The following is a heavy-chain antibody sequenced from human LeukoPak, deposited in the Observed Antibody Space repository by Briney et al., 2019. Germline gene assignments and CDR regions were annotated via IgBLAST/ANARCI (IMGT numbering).Heavy chain of an antibody. J-gene: IGHJ4*02. CDR3: AIDRGYTQGN. V-gene: IGHV3-74*01. CDR1: GFTFSTYW. CDR2: IKSDGSST. D-gene: IGHD5-12*01. Sequence: GGSLRLTCAVYGFTFSTYWMNWIRQAPGKGLVWVSHIKSDGSSTSYADSVKGRFTISRDNAKNTLYLQMNSLRAEDTAVYYCAIDRGYTQGNGAQGTLVTVSS.